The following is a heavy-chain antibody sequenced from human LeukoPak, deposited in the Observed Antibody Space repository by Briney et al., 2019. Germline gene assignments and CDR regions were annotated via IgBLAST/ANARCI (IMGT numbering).Heavy chain of an antibody. CDR2: INPNSGGT. Sequence: ASVKVSCKASGYTFTGYYMHWVRQAPGQGFEWMGWINPNSGGTNYAQKFQGRVTMTRDTSISTAYMELSRLRSDDTAVYYRARDGVGIVVVPAEDWFDPWGQGTLVTVSS. V-gene: IGHV1-2*02. D-gene: IGHD2-2*01. CDR3: ARDGVGIVVVPAEDWFDP. J-gene: IGHJ5*02. CDR1: GYTFTGYY.